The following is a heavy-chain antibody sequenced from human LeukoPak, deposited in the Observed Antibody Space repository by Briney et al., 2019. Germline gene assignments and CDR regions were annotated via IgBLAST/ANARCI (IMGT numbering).Heavy chain of an antibody. CDR1: GFTFTSYG. V-gene: IGHV3-33*01. CDR3: ARPSGTWGAFDI. J-gene: IGHJ3*02. CDR2: IWNDGSNK. Sequence: GGSLRLSCAASGFTFTSYGMHWVRQAPGKGLEWVAVIWNDGSNKYYADSVKGRFTISRDNSKNTLYLQMNSLRVEDMAVYYCARPSGTWGAFDIWGQGTMVTVSS. D-gene: IGHD1-7*01.